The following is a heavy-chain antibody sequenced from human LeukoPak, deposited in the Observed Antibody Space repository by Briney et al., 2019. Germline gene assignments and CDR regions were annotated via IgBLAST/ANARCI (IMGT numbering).Heavy chain of an antibody. CDR1: GGSISSTNW. D-gene: IGHD3-10*01. CDR3: ARTSEGSGSYYNEFDY. V-gene: IGHV4-4*02. J-gene: IGHJ4*02. CDR2: IYHSGST. Sequence: SETLSLTCDVSGGSISSTNWWSWVRQPPGQGLEWIGEIYHSGSTNYNPSLKSRVTISVDKSKNQFSLKLSSVTAADTAVYYCARTSEGSGSYYNEFDYWGQGTLVTVSS.